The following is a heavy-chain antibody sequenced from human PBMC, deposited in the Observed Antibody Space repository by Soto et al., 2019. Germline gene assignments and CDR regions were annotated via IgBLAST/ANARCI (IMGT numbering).Heavy chain of an antibody. V-gene: IGHV5-10-1*01. CDR3: ARRRYGSSYYYYYGMEV. Sequence: GESLKISCKGSGYSFTSYWINWVRQMPGKGLEWMGRIDPSDSYTNYSPSFQGHVTISADKSISTAYLQWSSLKASDTAMYYCARRRYGSSYYYYYGMEVWGQGTSLTVSS. J-gene: IGHJ6*02. CDR1: GYSFTSYW. D-gene: IGHD3-10*01. CDR2: IDPSDSYT.